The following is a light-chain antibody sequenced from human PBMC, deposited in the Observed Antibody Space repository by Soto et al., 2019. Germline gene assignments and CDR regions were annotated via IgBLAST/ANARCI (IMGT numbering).Light chain of an antibody. V-gene: IGKV1-5*03. CDR3: QQYHIYSGT. J-gene: IGKJ1*01. CDR1: QTIDSW. Sequence: DIQMTQSPSTLSVSVGDRVTITCRASQTIDSWLAWYQQRPGKPPNLLIYKASTLASGVPSRFSGSGSGTEFTLTINSLQPDDFATYYCQQYHIYSGTFGQGTKVEIK. CDR2: KAS.